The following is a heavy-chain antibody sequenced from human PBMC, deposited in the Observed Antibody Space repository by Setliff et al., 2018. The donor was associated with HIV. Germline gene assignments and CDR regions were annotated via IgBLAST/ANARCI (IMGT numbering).Heavy chain of an antibody. Sequence: PSETLSLTCTVSGGSIVSYYWTWIRQPAGKGLEWMGRIYSSGTTEYNPSLKGRVTMSVDTSENQFSLRLASVTAADTAVYDCARDVGGVHMATNFDFWGQGTLVTVSS. CDR3: ARDVGGVHMATNFDF. D-gene: IGHD1-26*01. J-gene: IGHJ4*02. V-gene: IGHV4-4*07. CDR1: GGSIVSYY. CDR2: IYSSGTT.